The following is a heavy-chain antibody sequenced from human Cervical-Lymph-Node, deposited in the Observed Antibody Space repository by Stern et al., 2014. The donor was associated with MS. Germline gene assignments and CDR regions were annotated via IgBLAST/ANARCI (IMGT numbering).Heavy chain of an antibody. D-gene: IGHD2-2*01. V-gene: IGHV3-33*01. CDR1: GFTFSSYG. CDR3: ARDSSKGGSNY. J-gene: IGHJ4*02. Sequence: VQLVQSGGGVVKPGRSLRLACAASGFTFSSYGMHWVRQAPDKGLEWVAVIWYDGSNKYYADSVKGRFTISRDNSKNTLYLQMNSLRAEDTAMYYCARDSSKGGSNYWGQGTLVTVSS. CDR2: IWYDGSNK.